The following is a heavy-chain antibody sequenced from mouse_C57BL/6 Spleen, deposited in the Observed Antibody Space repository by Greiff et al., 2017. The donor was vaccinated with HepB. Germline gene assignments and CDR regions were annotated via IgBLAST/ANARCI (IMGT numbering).Heavy chain of an antibody. Sequence: EVQLQQSGPELVKPGASVKISCKASGYTFTDYYMNWVKQSHGKSLEWIGDINPNNGGTSYNQKFKGKATLTVDKSSSTAYMELRSLTSEDSAVYYCALSYYGSFFDYWGQGTTLTVSS. J-gene: IGHJ2*01. D-gene: IGHD1-1*01. CDR1: GYTFTDYY. V-gene: IGHV1-26*01. CDR3: ALSYYGSFFDY. CDR2: INPNNGGT.